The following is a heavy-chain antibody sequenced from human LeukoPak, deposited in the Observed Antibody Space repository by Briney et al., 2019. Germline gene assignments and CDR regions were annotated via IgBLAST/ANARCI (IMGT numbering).Heavy chain of an antibody. D-gene: IGHD4/OR15-4a*01. CDR2: VYYSGTT. Sequence: SETLSLTCTVSGGSISYYYWSWIRRSPGKGLEWIGYVYYSGTTNYNPSLKSRVTISVDTSKDQFSLQLRSVTAADTAVYYCAREDPQTRVPEGMDVWGQGTTVTVSS. V-gene: IGHV4-59*01. CDR1: GGSISYYY. CDR3: AREDPQTRVPEGMDV. J-gene: IGHJ6*02.